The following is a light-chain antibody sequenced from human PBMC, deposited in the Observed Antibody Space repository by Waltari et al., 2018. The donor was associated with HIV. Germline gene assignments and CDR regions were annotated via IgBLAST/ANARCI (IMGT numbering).Light chain of an antibody. Sequence: QSALTQPPSVSGAPGQSVTISWSGRNYHIGAGFAVHWSQQFPGTAPRLLIYDNNNRPSGVPDRFSGSKSGTSASLAINGLQSEDEADYYCQSYDSRLSGSVVFGGGTKVTVL. V-gene: IGLV1-40*01. CDR3: QSYDSRLSGSVV. CDR1: NYHIGAGFA. CDR2: DNN. J-gene: IGLJ2*01.